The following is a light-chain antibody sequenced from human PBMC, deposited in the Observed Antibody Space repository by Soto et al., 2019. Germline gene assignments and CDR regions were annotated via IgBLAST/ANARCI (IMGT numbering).Light chain of an antibody. V-gene: IGLV2-14*01. Sequence: QSVLTQPASATGSPGQSIPISCTGTSSDVGGYNYVSWYQQHPGKAPKLMIYDVSNRPSGVSNRFSGSKSGNTASLTISGLQAEDEADYYCSSYTSSSTLGVFGTGTKVTVL. CDR2: DVS. CDR1: SSDVGGYNY. J-gene: IGLJ1*01. CDR3: SSYTSSSTLGV.